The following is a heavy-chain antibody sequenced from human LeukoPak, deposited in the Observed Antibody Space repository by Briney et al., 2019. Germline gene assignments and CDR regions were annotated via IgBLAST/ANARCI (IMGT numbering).Heavy chain of an antibody. CDR3: ARGTEMTSSSGYYSFDY. V-gene: IGHV4-4*07. CDR1: GGSSSTFF. D-gene: IGHD3-22*01. J-gene: IGHJ4*02. CDR2: TYMGTT. Sequence: PSETLSLTCTVSGGSSSTFFWTWIRQSAGKGLEWFGRTYMGTTYYNPSVESRATISVDTSNNRFSLKLTSLTAADTAVYYCARGTEMTSSSGYYSFDYWGRGSLVTVSS.